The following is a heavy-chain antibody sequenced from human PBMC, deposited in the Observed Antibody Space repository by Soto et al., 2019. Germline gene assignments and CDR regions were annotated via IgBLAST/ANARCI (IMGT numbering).Heavy chain of an antibody. V-gene: IGHV1-18*01. D-gene: IGHD5-12*01. Sequence: ASVKVSCKASGYTFTSYGISWVRQAPGQGLEWMGWISAYNGNTNYAQKLQGRVTMTTDTSTSTAYMELRSLRSDDTAVYYCAREGRGYSGYDPSDPWGQGTLVTVSS. CDR1: GYTFTSYG. J-gene: IGHJ5*02. CDR3: AREGRGYSGYDPSDP. CDR2: ISAYNGNT.